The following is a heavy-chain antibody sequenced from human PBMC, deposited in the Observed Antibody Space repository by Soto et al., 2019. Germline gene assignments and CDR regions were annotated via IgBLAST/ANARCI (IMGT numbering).Heavy chain of an antibody. CDR1: GFTFSSYA. CDR2: ISGSGGYT. CDR3: AKWTVVVVAATRGGYFDY. Sequence: EVQLLESAGGLVQPGGSLRLSCAASGFTFSSYAMSWVRQAPGKGPEWVSVISGSGGYTYYADSVKGRFTISRDNSKNTLYLQMNSLRAEDTAVYYCAKWTVVVVAATRGGYFDYWGQGTLVTVSS. J-gene: IGHJ4*02. V-gene: IGHV3-23*01. D-gene: IGHD2-15*01.